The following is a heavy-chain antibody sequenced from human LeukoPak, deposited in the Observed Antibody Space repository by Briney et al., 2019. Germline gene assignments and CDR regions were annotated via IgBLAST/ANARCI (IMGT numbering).Heavy chain of an antibody. V-gene: IGHV4-61*02. J-gene: IGHJ4*02. D-gene: IGHD6-19*01. Sequence: SETLSLTCTVSGGSISSGRYYWNWIRQPAGKGLERIGRIYTSGSTTYSPSLKSRVTISLDTSKNQFSLKLSSVTAADTAVYYCAREADSSGWYGEVDYWGQGTLVTVSS. CDR3: AREADSSGWYGEVDY. CDR1: GGSISSGRYY. CDR2: IYTSGST.